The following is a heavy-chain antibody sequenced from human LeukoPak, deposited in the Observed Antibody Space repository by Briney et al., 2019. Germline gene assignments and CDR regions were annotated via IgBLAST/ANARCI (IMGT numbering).Heavy chain of an antibody. CDR1: GFTFSSYG. CDR2: ISYDGSNK. V-gene: IGHV3-30*03. Sequence: GGSLRLSCAASGFTFSSYGMHWVRQAPGKGLEWVAVISYDGSNKYYADSVKGRFTVSRDNAKNSVYLQMNSLRAEDTAVYYCARVNPSNSGFYAYWGQGTLVTVSS. CDR3: ARVNPSNSGFYAY. D-gene: IGHD1-26*01. J-gene: IGHJ1*01.